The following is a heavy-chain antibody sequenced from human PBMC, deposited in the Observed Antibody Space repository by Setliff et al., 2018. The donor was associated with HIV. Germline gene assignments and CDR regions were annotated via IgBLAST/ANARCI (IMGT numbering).Heavy chain of an antibody. CDR3: ARRTAPPSGFYSHYYFDV. D-gene: IGHD6-6*01. Sequence: TLSLTCAVSGDSISSSNWWNWVRQPPGKGLEWIGEIHHGGTTNYNPSLKSRLSILLDKSNNQLSLKVTSVTAADTAVYYCARRTAPPSGFYSHYYFDVWGKGTTVTVSS. CDR1: GDSISSSNW. V-gene: IGHV4-4*02. CDR2: IHHGGTT. J-gene: IGHJ6*03.